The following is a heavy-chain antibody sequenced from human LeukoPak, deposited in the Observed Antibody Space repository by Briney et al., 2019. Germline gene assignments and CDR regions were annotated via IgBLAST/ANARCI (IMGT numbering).Heavy chain of an antibody. J-gene: IGHJ4*02. Sequence: ASVKVSCKASGYTFISYGISWGRQAPGQGLEWMGWVSAYADDTNYVQKCQGRVTMTTGTSTSTAYMELRSLRSDDTAVYYCARDCIGCHGFDYWGQGTLVTVSS. V-gene: IGHV1-18*01. CDR2: VSAYADDT. CDR3: ARDCIGCHGFDY. D-gene: IGHD2-15*01. CDR1: GYTFISYG.